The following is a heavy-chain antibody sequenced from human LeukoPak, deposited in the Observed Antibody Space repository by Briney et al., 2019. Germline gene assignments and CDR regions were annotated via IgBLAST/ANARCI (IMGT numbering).Heavy chain of an antibody. D-gene: IGHD6-13*01. CDR3: ARARIAAAAVYFDY. J-gene: IGHJ4*02. CDR1: GYSISSGYY. V-gene: IGHV4-38-2*01. CDR2: IYHSGST. Sequence: SETLSLTCAVSGYSISSGYYWGWIRQPPGKGLEWIGSIYHSGSTYYDPSLKSRVTISVDTSKNQFSLKLSSVTAADTAVYYCARARIAAAAVYFDYWGQGTLVTVSS.